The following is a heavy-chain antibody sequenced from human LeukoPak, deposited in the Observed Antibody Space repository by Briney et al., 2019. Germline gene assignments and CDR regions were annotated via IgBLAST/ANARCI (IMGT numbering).Heavy chain of an antibody. D-gene: IGHD3-10*01. CDR2: ISYDGSNK. J-gene: IGHJ4*02. CDR3: ARDQVALWLGESYYFAY. CDR1: GFTFSTYS. Sequence: GGSLRLSCAASGFTFSTYSMNWVRQAPGKGLEWVAVISYDGSNKYYADSVKGRFTISRDNSKNTLYLQMNSLRAEDTAVYYCARDQVALWLGESYYFAYGGQGPLVTVSS. V-gene: IGHV3-30*03.